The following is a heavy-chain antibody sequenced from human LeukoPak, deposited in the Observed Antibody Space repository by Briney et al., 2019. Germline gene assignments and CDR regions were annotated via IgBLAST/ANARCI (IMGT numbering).Heavy chain of an antibody. V-gene: IGHV4-4*08. CDR3: ARGRNWFDP. CDR1: GDSMNDEY. CDR2: IFSGGKT. J-gene: IGHJ5*02. Sequence: SETLSLTCTVSGDSMNDEYWSWIRQPPGKGLEWIGYIFSGGKTNNDPSLESRVAISIDTSKNQFSLRLTSVTAADTAVYYCARGRNWFDPWGQGTLVTVFS.